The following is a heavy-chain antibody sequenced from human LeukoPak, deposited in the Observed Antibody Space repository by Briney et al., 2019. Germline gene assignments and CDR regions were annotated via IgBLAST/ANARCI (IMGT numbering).Heavy chain of an antibody. Sequence: SSQTLSLTCTVSGGSISSGGYYWSWIRQHPGKGLEWIGYIYYSGSTYYNPSLKSRVTISVDTSKNQFSLKLSSVTAADTAVYYCASTKGVTMVRGVTKAYYYYYYMDVWGKGTTVTVSS. CDR3: ASTKGVTMVRGVTKAYYYYYYMDV. V-gene: IGHV4-31*03. CDR1: GGSISSGGYY. J-gene: IGHJ6*03. CDR2: IYYSGST. D-gene: IGHD3-10*01.